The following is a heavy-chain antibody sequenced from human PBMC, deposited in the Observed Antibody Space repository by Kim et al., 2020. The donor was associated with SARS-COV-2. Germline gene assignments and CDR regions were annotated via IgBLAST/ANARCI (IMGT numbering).Heavy chain of an antibody. CDR3: VGGAGWLPDY. CDR2: GST. Sequence: GSTKYHPSLKSRVPISLDTSKNQISLKLSPATAADTAVYYCVGGAGWLPDYWGQGTLVTVSS. V-gene: IGHV4-59*09. J-gene: IGHJ4*02. D-gene: IGHD5-12*01.